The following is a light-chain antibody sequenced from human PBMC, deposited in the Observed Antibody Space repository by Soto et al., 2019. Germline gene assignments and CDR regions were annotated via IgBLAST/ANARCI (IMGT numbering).Light chain of an antibody. CDR2: GAS. Sequence: EIILTQSPDTLSLSPGERATLSCRASQTVSSNYLAWWQQRPGQAPRLLIYGASRRAAGIPDRFSGSGSGTDFTLTISRLEPEDFALYYCQQYGGSLTFGGGTKVDIK. CDR3: QQYGGSLT. V-gene: IGKV3-20*01. J-gene: IGKJ4*01. CDR1: QTVSSNY.